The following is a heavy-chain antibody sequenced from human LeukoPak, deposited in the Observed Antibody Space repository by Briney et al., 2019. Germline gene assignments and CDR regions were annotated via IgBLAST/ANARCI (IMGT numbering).Heavy chain of an antibody. J-gene: IGHJ1*01. V-gene: IGHV4-34*01. CDR3: AGSSGWFWYFQH. CDR1: GGSFSGYY. Sequence: PSETLSLTCAVYGGSFSGYYWSWIRQPPGKGLEWIGEINHSGSTYYNPSLKSRVTISVDTSKNQFSLKLSSVTAADTAVYYCAGSSGWFWYFQHWGQGTLVTVSS. D-gene: IGHD6-19*01. CDR2: INHSGST.